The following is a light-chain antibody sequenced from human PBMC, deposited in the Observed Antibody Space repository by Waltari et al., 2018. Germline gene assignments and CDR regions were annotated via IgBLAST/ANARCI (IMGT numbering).Light chain of an antibody. CDR1: QSITNW. CDR3: QQYDNYWT. CDR2: RAS. J-gene: IGKJ1*01. V-gene: IGKV1-5*03. Sequence: DIQMTQSPSTLSASVGDRVTITCRASQSITNWLAWYQQKPVKAPKRLIYRASNLESGVPSRVSGSGSGTEFTLTISSLQPDDFATYYCQQYDNYWTFGQGTKVEIK.